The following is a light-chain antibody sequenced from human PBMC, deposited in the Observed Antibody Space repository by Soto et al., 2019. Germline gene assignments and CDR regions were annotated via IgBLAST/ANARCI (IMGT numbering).Light chain of an antibody. CDR3: QRTYLAPYT. CDR2: AAS. CDR1: QIINSY. Sequence: DIQMTQSPSSLSASVGDRVIITCRTSQIINSYLAWYQQKPGRAPNLVIYAASTLESGVPSRFSGSGSGTDFTLTISSLQPADYATYYCQRTYLAPYTFGQGTKVDIK. J-gene: IGKJ2*01. V-gene: IGKV1-39*01.